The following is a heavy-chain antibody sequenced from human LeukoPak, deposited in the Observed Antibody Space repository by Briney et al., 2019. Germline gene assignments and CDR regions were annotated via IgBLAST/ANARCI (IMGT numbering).Heavy chain of an antibody. CDR3: AKTKATASIAVRHDY. J-gene: IGHJ4*02. V-gene: IGHV3-30*18. CDR1: GFTFSSYG. Sequence: GGSLRLSCAASGFTFSSYGMHWVRQAPGKGLEWVAVISYDGSNKNYADSVKGRFTISRDNSKNTLYLQMNSLRAEDKAVYLCAKTKATASIAVRHDYWGQGTLVTVSS. D-gene: IGHD6-19*01. CDR2: ISYDGSNK.